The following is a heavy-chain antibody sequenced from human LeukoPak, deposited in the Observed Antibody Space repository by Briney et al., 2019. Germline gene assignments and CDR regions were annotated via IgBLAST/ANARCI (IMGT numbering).Heavy chain of an antibody. D-gene: IGHD5-12*01. CDR3: AKEWAFFEGYDS. Sequence: GGSLRLSCAASGFTFSSLGMHWVRQAPGKGLEWGTVVSPDGSNKLYADSVKGRFTISRDNSKNTLYLQMDSLTPEDTAVYYCAKEWAFFEGYDSWGQGSLVTVSS. CDR2: VSPDGSNK. CDR1: GFTFSSLG. V-gene: IGHV3-30*18. J-gene: IGHJ4*02.